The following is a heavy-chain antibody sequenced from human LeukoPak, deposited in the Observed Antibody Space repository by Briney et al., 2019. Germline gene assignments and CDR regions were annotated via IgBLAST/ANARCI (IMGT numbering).Heavy chain of an antibody. CDR2: ISSSGSTI. J-gene: IGHJ4*02. D-gene: IGHD2-15*01. CDR1: GFTFSSYE. Sequence: GGSLTLSCAASGFTFSSYEMNWVRQAPGEGLEWVSYISSSGSTIYYADSVKGRFTISRDNAKNSLYLQMNSLRAEDTAVYYCARDKAVVAAHFDYWGQGTLVTVSS. CDR3: ARDKAVVAAHFDY. V-gene: IGHV3-48*03.